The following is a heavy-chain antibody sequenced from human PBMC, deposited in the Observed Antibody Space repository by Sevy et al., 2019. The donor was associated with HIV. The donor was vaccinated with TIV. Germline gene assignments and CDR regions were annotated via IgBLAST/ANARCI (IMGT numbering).Heavy chain of an antibody. V-gene: IGHV1-24*01. CDR3: ATMGLRYCSGSSSYQGDWFDP. CDR2: VTPQYGET. J-gene: IGHJ5*02. CDR1: GYSLTKLS. D-gene: IGHD2-15*01. Sequence: ASVKVSCKVSGYSLTKLSINWVRQAPGKGLEWMGEVTPQYGETIYAQRFQGRVTMTEDTSADTAYMELRSLTSEDTAVYYCATMGLRYCSGSSSYQGDWFDPWGQGTLVTVSS.